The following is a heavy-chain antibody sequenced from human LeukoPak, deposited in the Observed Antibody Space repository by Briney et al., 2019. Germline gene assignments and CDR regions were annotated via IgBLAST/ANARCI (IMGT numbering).Heavy chain of an antibody. CDR1: GFTVSSNY. D-gene: IGHD6-25*01. CDR3: AKTSATPYAFDI. V-gene: IGHV3-30*02. J-gene: IGHJ3*02. Sequence: GGSLRLSCAASGFTVSSNYMSWVRQAPGKGLEWVAFIRYDGSNKYYADSVKGRFTISRDNSKNTLYLEMNSLRTEDTAVYYCAKTSATPYAFDIWGQGTMVTVSS. CDR2: IRYDGSNK.